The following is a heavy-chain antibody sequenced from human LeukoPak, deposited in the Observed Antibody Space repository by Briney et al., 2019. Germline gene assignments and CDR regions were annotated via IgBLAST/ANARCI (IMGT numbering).Heavy chain of an antibody. D-gene: IGHD3-3*01. CDR1: GFTVSSNY. J-gene: IGHJ5*02. CDR2: IYSGGST. V-gene: IGHV3-66*01. Sequence: GGSLRLSCAASGFTVSSNYMSWVRQAPGKGLEWVSVIYSGGSTYYADSVKGRFTISRDNSKNTLYLQMNSLRAEDTAVYYCARGTLYDFWSGYYPNWFDPWGQGTLVTVSS. CDR3: ARGTLYDFWSGYYPNWFDP.